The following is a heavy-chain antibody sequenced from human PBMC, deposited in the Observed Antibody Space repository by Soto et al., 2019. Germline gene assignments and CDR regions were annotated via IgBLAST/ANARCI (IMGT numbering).Heavy chain of an antibody. CDR3: ARDLGPLYYYDSSGSPSSYYGMDV. J-gene: IGHJ6*02. Sequence: GGSLRLSCAASGFTFSSYGMHWVRQAPGKGLEWVAVIWNDGSNKYYADSVKGRFTISRDNSKNTLYLKMNSLRAEDTAVYYCARDLGPLYYYDSSGSPSSYYGMDVWGQGNTVTVSS. CDR1: GFTFSSYG. CDR2: IWNDGSNK. V-gene: IGHV3-33*01. D-gene: IGHD3-22*01.